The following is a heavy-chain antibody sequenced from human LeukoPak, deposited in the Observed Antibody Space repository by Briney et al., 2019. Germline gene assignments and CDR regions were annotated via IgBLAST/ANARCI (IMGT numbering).Heavy chain of an antibody. Sequence: ASVKVFCKASGYSFTANYIHWVRQAPGQGLEWMGWISPHSGDVRSAQKFQGRVTMTSDTSITTAYMQLSSLTSDDTAVYYCARDVDPYCNFGSCYDYWGQGTQVTVSS. CDR3: ARDVDPYCNFGSCYDY. D-gene: IGHD2-15*01. CDR2: ISPHSGDV. J-gene: IGHJ4*02. V-gene: IGHV1-2*02. CDR1: GYSFTANY.